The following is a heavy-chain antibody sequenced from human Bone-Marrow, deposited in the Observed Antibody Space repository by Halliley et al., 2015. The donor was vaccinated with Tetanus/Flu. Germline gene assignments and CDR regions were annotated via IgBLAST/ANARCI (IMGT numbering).Heavy chain of an antibody. V-gene: IGHV3-48*03. J-gene: IGHJ5*02. D-gene: IGHD5-12*01. CDR1: GFTFSSYE. CDR3: ARCRWLQLGVSPWFDP. Sequence: SLRLSCAASGFTFSSYEMNWVRQAPGKGLEWVSYISWTVSTIYYADSVKGRFTISRDNAKNSLYLQMNSLRAEDTAIYYCARCRWLQLGVSPWFDPWGQGTLVTVSS. CDR2: ISWTVSTI.